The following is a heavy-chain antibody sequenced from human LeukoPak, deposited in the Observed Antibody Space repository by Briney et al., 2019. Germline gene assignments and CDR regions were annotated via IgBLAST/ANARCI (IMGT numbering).Heavy chain of an antibody. CDR3: AKDKGNYYFDY. CDR1: GFILSRFG. D-gene: IGHD4-23*01. V-gene: IGHV3-30*02. Sequence: GGSLRLSCAASGFILSRFGMHWVHQAPGKGLDWVTFIWSDGSKKYYADSVKGRFTISRDDSKNTVYLQMNNLKTEDTAVYFCAKDKGNYYFDYWGQGTLVTVSS. CDR2: IWSDGSKK. J-gene: IGHJ4*02.